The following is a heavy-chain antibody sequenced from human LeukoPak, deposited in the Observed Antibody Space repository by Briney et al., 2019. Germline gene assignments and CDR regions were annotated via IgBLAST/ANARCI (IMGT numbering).Heavy chain of an antibody. D-gene: IGHD5-12*01. J-gene: IGHJ4*02. CDR3: AKARRGYSGYDYFDY. CDR2: INSDGSIR. V-gene: IGHV3-74*01. Sequence: GGSLRLSCAASGFTFSSYWMHWVRQAPGKGLIWVSRINSDGSIRNYVDSVKGRFTISRDNSKNTLYLQMNSLRAEDTAVYYCAKARRGYSGYDYFDYWGQGTLVTVSS. CDR1: GFTFSSYW.